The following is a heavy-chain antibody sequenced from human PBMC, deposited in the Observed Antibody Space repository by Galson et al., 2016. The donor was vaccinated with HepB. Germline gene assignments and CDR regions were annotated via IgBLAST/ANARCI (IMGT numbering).Heavy chain of an antibody. J-gene: IGHJ4*02. CDR1: GFTFSSHA. D-gene: IGHD3-10*01. Sequence: SLRLSCAASGFTFSSHAMSWARQAPGKGLEWVSGISGSGGSTYYADSVKGRFTISRDNSKNTLYVQMNSLRAEDTAVYYCAKGYGLFDYWGQGTLVTVSS. V-gene: IGHV3-23*01. CDR2: ISGSGGST. CDR3: AKGYGLFDY.